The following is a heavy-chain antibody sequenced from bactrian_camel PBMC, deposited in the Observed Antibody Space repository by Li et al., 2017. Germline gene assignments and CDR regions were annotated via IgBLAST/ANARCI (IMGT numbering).Heavy chain of an antibody. CDR3: AAAEDCLPVELGAGFGDEWRY. J-gene: IGHJ4*01. V-gene: IGHV3S54*01. CDR1: GHTYSTNC. Sequence: LVESGGGSVQAGGSLTLSCSASGHTYSTNCLGWFRQAPGTKREGVAAMTTDGDHTYVADSVKGRFSISQGNARNVVQLRMKTLKPEDTAMYYCAAAEDCLPVELGAGFGDEWRYWGRGTQVTVS. D-gene: IGHD5*01. CDR2: MTTDGDHT.